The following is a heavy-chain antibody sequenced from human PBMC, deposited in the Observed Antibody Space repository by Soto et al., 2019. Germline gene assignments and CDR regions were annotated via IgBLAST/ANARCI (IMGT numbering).Heavy chain of an antibody. CDR3: ARGRGNVLLWFGELVGRPENYYFDY. V-gene: IGHV3-30-3*01. CDR1: GFTFSSYA. CDR2: ISYDGSNK. J-gene: IGHJ4*02. D-gene: IGHD3-10*01. Sequence: PVGSLRLSCAASGFTFSSYAMHWVRQAPGKGLEWVAVISYDGSNKYYADSVKGRFTISRDNSKNTLYLQMNSLRAEDTAVYYCARGRGNVLLWFGELVGRPENYYFDYWGQGTLVTVSS.